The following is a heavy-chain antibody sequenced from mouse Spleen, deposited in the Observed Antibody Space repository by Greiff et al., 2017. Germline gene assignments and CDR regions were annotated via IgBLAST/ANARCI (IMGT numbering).Heavy chain of an antibody. V-gene: IGHV1-42*01. D-gene: IGHD2-4*01. CDR1: GYSFTGYY. CDR3: ARIYYDYDAWFAY. J-gene: IGHJ3*01. Sequence: DVQLQESGPELVKPGASVKISCKASGYSFTGYYMNWVKQSPEKSLEWIGEINPSTGGTTYNQKFKAKATLTVDKSSSTAYMQLKSLTSEDSAVYYCARIYYDYDAWFAYWGQGTLVTVSA. CDR2: INPSTGGT.